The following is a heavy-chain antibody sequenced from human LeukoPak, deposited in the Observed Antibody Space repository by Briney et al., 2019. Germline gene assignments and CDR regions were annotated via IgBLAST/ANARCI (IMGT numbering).Heavy chain of an antibody. J-gene: IGHJ4*02. D-gene: IGHD3-22*01. V-gene: IGHV4-38-2*02. CDR3: ARVTGYMIEDYFDY. CDR1: GYSISSGYY. CDR2: IRHSGTT. Sequence: PSETLSLTCTVSGYSISSGYYWAWIRQPPGKGLEWIGTIRHSGTTYYNPSLKSRVTISIDSSKNQFSLKLTSVTAADTAVVYCARVTGYMIEDYFDYWGQGTLVTVSS.